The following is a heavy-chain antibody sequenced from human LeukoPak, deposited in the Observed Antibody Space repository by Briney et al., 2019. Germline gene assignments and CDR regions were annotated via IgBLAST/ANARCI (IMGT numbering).Heavy chain of an antibody. D-gene: IGHD3-10*01. V-gene: IGHV3-9*01. Sequence: PGGSLRLSCAASGFTFDDYAMHWVRQAPGKGLEWVSGISWNSGSIGYADSVKGRFAISRDNSKNTLYLQMNSLRAEDTAVYYCAKGQYYYGSGSYYFDYWGQGTLVTVSS. CDR3: AKGQYYYGSGSYYFDY. J-gene: IGHJ4*02. CDR1: GFTFDDYA. CDR2: ISWNSGSI.